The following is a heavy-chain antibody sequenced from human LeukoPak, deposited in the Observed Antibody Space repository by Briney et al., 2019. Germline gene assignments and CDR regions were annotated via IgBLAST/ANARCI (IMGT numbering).Heavy chain of an antibody. J-gene: IGHJ4*02. Sequence: GGSLRLSCAASGFTFTTYWMHWVRQVLGKGLVWVARIKGDGSSTRHADSVKGRFTISRDNAKNTLYLQMNSLRDEDTAVYYCVREGLECSGSSCQRAAFDYWGQGTLVTVSS. CDR1: GFTFTTYW. V-gene: IGHV3-74*01. D-gene: IGHD2-2*01. CDR2: IKGDGSST. CDR3: VREGLECSGSSCQRAAFDY.